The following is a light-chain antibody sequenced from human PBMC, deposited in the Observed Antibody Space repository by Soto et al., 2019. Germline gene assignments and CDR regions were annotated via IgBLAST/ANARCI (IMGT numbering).Light chain of an antibody. CDR1: QSVSSN. J-gene: IGKJ4*01. CDR3: QQYGSSPRLT. Sequence: EMVLTQSPATLSLSPGERATLSCRASQSVSSNLAWYRQKPGQAPRLLIYDSSNRAAGIPDRFSGSGSGTDFTLTISRLEPEDFAVYYCQQYGSSPRLTFGGGTRWIS. V-gene: IGKV3-20*01. CDR2: DSS.